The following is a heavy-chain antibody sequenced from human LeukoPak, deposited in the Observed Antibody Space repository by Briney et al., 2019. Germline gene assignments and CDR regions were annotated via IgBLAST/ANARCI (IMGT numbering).Heavy chain of an antibody. CDR1: GGSFSGYY. CDR2: INHSGST. V-gene: IGHV4-34*01. Sequence: PSETLSLTCAVYGGSFSGYYWNWIRQPPGKGLEWIRDINHSGSTNYNPSLKSRVTFSVDTSKNQFSLKLTSVTTADTAVYYCARVEKYQVHQLLPYLLFDYWGQGTLVTVSS. CDR3: ARVEKYQVHQLLPYLLFDY. J-gene: IGHJ4*02. D-gene: IGHD2-2*01.